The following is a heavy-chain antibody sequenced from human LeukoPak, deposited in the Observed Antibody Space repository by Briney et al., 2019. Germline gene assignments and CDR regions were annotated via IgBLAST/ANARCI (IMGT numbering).Heavy chain of an antibody. CDR2: IYTSGST. D-gene: IGHD2-21*02. CDR1: GGSISSYY. V-gene: IGHV4-4*07. Sequence: SETLSLTCTVSGGSISSYYWSWIRQPAGRGLEWIGRIYTSGSTYYNPSLKSRVTMSVDTSKNQFSLKLSSVTAANTAVYFCARGPYCGGDCYFAYWGQGTLVTVSS. J-gene: IGHJ4*02. CDR3: ARGPYCGGDCYFAY.